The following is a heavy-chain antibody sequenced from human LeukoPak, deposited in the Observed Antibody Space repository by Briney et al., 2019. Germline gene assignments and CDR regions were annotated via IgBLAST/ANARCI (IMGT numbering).Heavy chain of an antibody. CDR1: GFTFSSYA. V-gene: IGHV3-23*01. D-gene: IGHD2-2*01. Sequence: GGSLRLSCAASGFTFSSYAMSWVRQASGKGLEWVSAISGSGGSTYYADSVKGRFTISRDNSKNTLYLQMNSLRAEDTAVYYCAKYNRIVVVPAAIDYWGQGTLVTVSS. J-gene: IGHJ4*02. CDR2: ISGSGGST. CDR3: AKYNRIVVVPAAIDY.